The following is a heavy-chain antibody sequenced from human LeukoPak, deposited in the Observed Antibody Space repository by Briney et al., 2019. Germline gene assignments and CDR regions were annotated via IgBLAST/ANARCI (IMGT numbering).Heavy chain of an antibody. J-gene: IGHJ4*02. V-gene: IGHV5-51*01. CDR2: IYPGDSDT. Sequence: GESLKISCKGSGYRFTSYWIGWVRQMPGKGLEWMGIIYPGDSDTTYSPSFQGQVTISADKSISTAYLQWSSLKASDAAMYYCARRSSSWYYFDYWGQGALVTVSS. CDR1: GYRFTSYW. CDR3: ARRSSSWYYFDY. D-gene: IGHD6-13*01.